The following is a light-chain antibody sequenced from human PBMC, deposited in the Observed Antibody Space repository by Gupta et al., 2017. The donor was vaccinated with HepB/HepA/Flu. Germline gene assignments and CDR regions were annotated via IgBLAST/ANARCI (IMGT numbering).Light chain of an antibody. J-gene: IGLJ3*02. CDR3: AAGDDSVNGPWV. CDR2: NNN. Sequence: QSLLTQPPSTSGTPGQRVTISCSGSSSNIGSNTVNWYQQVPGTAPQLLISNNNQRPSGGPDRFSSSKSCTSASLAISGLQSEDEAEYYCAAGDDSVNGPWVFGGGTKLTVL. V-gene: IGLV1-44*01. CDR1: SSNIGSNT.